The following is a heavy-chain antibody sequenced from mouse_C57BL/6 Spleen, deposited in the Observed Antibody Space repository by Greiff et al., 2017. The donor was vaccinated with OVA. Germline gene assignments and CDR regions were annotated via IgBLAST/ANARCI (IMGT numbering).Heavy chain of an antibody. D-gene: IGHD1-1*01. CDR2: IRNKANNHAT. Sequence: EVKVEESGGGLVQPGGSMKLSCAASGFTFSDAWMDWVRQSPEKGLEWVAEIRNKANNHATYYAESVKGRFTISRDDSKSSVYLQMNSLRAEDTGIYYCTTSTVVARWYFDVWGTGTTVTVSS. CDR1: GFTFSDAW. J-gene: IGHJ1*03. V-gene: IGHV6-6*01. CDR3: TTSTVVARWYFDV.